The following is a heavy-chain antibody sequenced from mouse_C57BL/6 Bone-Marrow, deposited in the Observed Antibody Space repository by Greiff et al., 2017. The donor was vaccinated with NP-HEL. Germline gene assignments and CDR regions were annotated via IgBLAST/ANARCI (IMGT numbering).Heavy chain of an antibody. CDR3: ARRERSYAMDY. V-gene: IGHV5-6*02. Sequence: EVKVVESGGDLVKPGGSLKLSCAASGFTFSSYGMSWVRQTPDKRLEWVATISSGGSYTYYPDSVKGRFTISRDNAKNTLYLQMSSLKSEDTAMYYCARRERSYAMDYWGQGTSVTVSS. CDR1: GFTFSSYG. J-gene: IGHJ4*01. CDR2: ISSGGSYT.